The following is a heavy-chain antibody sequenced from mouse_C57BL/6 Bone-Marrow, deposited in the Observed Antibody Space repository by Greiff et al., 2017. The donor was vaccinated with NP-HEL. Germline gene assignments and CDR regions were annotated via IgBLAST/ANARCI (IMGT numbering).Heavy chain of an antibody. D-gene: IGHD1-1*01. Sequence: EVKLVESGGGLVQSGRSLRLSCATSGFTFTDFYMEWVRQAPGKGLEWIAASRNKANDYTTEYSASVKGRFIVSRDTSQSILYLQMNALRAEDTAIYYCARDANYYGSSYRYFDVWGTGTTVTVSS. CDR2: SRNKANDYTT. J-gene: IGHJ1*03. CDR1: GFTFTDFY. V-gene: IGHV7-1*01. CDR3: ARDANYYGSSYRYFDV.